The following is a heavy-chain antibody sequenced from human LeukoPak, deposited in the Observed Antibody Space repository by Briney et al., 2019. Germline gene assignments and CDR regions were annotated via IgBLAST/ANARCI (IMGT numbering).Heavy chain of an antibody. CDR3: ARVTGYMIEDYFDY. CDR2: IYYSGST. Sequence: SETLSLICAVYGRSFSSYYWSWIRQPPGKGLEWIGYIYYSGSTNYNPSLKSRVTISVDTSKNQFSLKLSSVTAADTAVYYCARVTGYMIEDYFDYWGQGTLVTVSS. CDR1: GRSFSSYY. V-gene: IGHV4-59*01. D-gene: IGHD3-22*01. J-gene: IGHJ4*02.